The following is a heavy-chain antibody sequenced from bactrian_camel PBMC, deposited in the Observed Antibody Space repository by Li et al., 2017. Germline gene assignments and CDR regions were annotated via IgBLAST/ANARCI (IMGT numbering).Heavy chain of an antibody. V-gene: IGHV3S68*01. Sequence: HVQLVESGGGSVHDGRSMTLSCVGATYSCMGWFRQVPGQEREGVVGFTRGMIKYADSVKGRFTISLDRAKKTLYLQMNSPKLDDTAMYYCAARQPCRVWLGYEDPGEYNIWGQG. CDR1: TYSC. D-gene: IGHD5*01. J-gene: IGHJ4*01. CDR3: AARQPCRVWLGYEDPGEYNI. CDR2: FTRGMI.